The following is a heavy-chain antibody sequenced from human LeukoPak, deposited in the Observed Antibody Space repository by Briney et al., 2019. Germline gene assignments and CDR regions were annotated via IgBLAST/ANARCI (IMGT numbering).Heavy chain of an antibody. V-gene: IGHV3-23*01. D-gene: IGHD3-10*01. Sequence: QPGGSLRLSCGASGFTFSTYAMSWVRQAPGKGLEWVSSMSGSGGRINYADSVRGRFTISRDNSRNTLYLQMNSLRAEDTAVYYCAKDFTMIRGSELDYWGQGTLVTVSS. CDR2: MSGSGGRI. CDR3: AKDFTMIRGSELDY. CDR1: GFTFSTYA. J-gene: IGHJ4*02.